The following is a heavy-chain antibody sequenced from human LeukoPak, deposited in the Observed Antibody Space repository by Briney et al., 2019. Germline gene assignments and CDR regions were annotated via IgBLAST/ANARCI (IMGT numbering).Heavy chain of an antibody. CDR2: ISGSGGST. D-gene: IGHD3-10*01. V-gene: IGHV3-23*01. CDR3: AKRGLLHLFMVRGVEALYYFDY. J-gene: IGHJ4*02. Sequence: GGSLRLSCAASGFTFSSYAMSWVRQAPGRGLEWVSAISGSGGSTYYADYVKDRFIISRDNSKNTLYLQMNSLRAEDTAVYYCAKRGLLHLFMVRGVEALYYFDYWGQGTLVTVSS. CDR1: GFTFSSYA.